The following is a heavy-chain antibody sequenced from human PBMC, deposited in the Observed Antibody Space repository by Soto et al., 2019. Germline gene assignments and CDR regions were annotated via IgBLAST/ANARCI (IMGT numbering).Heavy chain of an antibody. CDR3: ARDGVVVVPAAIPPQTRYYYYYGMDV. V-gene: IGHV3-33*01. J-gene: IGHJ6*02. Sequence: LRLSCAASGFTFSSYGMHWVRQAPGKGLEWVAVIWYDGSNKYYADSVKGRFTISRDNSKNTLYLQMNSLRAEDTAVYYCARDGVVVVPAAIPPQTRYYYYYGMDVWGQGTTVT. D-gene: IGHD2-2*02. CDR2: IWYDGSNK. CDR1: GFTFSSYG.